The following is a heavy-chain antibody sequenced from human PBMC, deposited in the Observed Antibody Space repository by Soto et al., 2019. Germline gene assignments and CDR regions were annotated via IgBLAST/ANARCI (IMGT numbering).Heavy chain of an antibody. CDR2: IKRDGSEQ. V-gene: IGHV3-7*01. Sequence: EVQLVEPGGGLVQPGWSLGLSCVVSGFSLRSYWMSWVRQVPGKGLEWVASIKRDGSEQKYVDSVKGRFTISRDTGKNSLYLQMSSLSAEDTGIYFCARPVTSLDGTSGFDCWGQGTLVTISS. D-gene: IGHD3-10*01. J-gene: IGHJ4*02. CDR3: ARPVTSLDGTSGFDC. CDR1: GFSLRSYW.